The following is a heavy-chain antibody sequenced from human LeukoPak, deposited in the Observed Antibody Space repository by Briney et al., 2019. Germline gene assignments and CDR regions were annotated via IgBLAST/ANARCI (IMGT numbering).Heavy chain of an antibody. CDR1: GFSFTLFG. CDR2: IRNDGSDK. V-gene: IGHV3-30*02. CDR3: AKEQDQVGSTYYFGS. Sequence: GGSLRLSCAASGFSFTLFGIHWVRQAPGKGLEWVTFIRNDGSDKYYADSVKGRFTISRDNSKTIVYLQINSLTTEDKAVYFCAKEQDQVGSTYYFGSWGQGTLVTVSS. J-gene: IGHJ4*02. D-gene: IGHD1-26*01.